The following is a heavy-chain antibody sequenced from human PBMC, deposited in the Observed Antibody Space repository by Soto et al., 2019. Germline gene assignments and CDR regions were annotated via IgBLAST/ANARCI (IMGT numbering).Heavy chain of an antibody. CDR2: ISYDGSSK. CDR1: GFPFSTYA. CDR3: AREDV. V-gene: IGHV3-30-3*01. J-gene: IGHJ6*02. Sequence: QVQLVESGGGVVHPGRSLRLSCAASGFPFSTYAMYWVRQAPGKGLEWVAVISYDGSSKYYADSVKGRFTISRDNSKNTLCLQMDSLRDDDTAVYYCAREDVWGQGTTVTVSS.